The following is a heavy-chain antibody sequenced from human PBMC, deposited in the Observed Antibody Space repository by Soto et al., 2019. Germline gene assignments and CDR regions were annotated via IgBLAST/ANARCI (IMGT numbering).Heavy chain of an antibody. V-gene: IGHV3-30*18. D-gene: IGHD6-19*01. CDR1: GFTFSTYA. J-gene: IGHJ1*01. CDR2: VSYDGTNK. CDR3: AKEPYTSDGYSEYFQH. Sequence: PGGSLRLSCAASGFTFSTYAMHWVRQAPGKGLEWVAVVSYDGTNKYYADSVKGRFTISRDNSENTLYLQMNSLRAEDTAVYYCAKEPYTSDGYSEYFQHWGQGTLVTVSS.